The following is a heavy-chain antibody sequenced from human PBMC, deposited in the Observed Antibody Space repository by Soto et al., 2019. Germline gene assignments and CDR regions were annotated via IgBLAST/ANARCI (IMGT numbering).Heavy chain of an antibody. Sequence: LSVACTVSGGSISSSNYYWGWIRQPPGKGLEWIGSIYYSGSTYYNPSLKSRVTISVDTPKNQFSLKLSSVTAADTAVYYCAGQPAEYYDILTGYNWFDPWGQGTLVTVSS. CDR1: GGSISSSNYY. CDR3: AGQPAEYYDILTGYNWFDP. J-gene: IGHJ5*02. CDR2: IYYSGST. V-gene: IGHV4-39*01. D-gene: IGHD3-9*01.